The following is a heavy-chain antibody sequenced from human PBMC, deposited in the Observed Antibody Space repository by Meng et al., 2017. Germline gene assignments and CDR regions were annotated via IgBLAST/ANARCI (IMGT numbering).Heavy chain of an antibody. CDR3: ARQGDHYYDSSGYSVLGVWFDP. CDR2: IYPGDSDT. V-gene: IGHV5-51*01. J-gene: IGHJ5*02. D-gene: IGHD3-22*01. Sequence: GESLKISCKGSGYSFTSYWIGWVRQMPGKGLEWMGVIYPGDSDTRYSPSFQGQVTISADNSISTAYLQWSSLKASDTAMYYCARQGDHYYDSSGYSVLGVWFDPWGQGTLVTVSS. CDR1: GYSFTSYW.